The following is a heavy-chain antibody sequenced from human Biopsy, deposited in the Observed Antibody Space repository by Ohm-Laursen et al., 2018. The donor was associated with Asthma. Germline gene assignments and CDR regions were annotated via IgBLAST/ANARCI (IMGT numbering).Heavy chain of an antibody. CDR1: GGSISNYY. V-gene: IGHV4-59*01. D-gene: IGHD2-21*02. CDR3: ARGVDRVTGLLDHFDS. CDR2: IYYSGST. Sequence: GTLSLTCSVSGGSISNYYWSWLRQPPGKGLEWIGYIYYSGSTNYNPSLKSRVTISIDASKNQFSLKLTSVTAADAAVYYCARGVDRVTGLLDHFDSWGQGTLVTVSS. J-gene: IGHJ4*02.